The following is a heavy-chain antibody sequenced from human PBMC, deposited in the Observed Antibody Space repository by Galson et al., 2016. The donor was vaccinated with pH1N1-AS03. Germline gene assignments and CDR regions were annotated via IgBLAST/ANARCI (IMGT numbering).Heavy chain of an antibody. CDR1: GDSVSSNIDA. J-gene: IGHJ3*02. V-gene: IGHV6-1*01. CDR2: TYLRSKWYI. Sequence: CAISGDSVSSNIDAWTWNRHSPSRGLEWLGRTYLRSKWYIDYALSLKSRITINPDTSKNQFSLQLTSVIPDDTAVYYCARGRYPGFDIWGQGAKVTVSS. CDR3: ARGRYPGFDI. D-gene: IGHD2-2*02.